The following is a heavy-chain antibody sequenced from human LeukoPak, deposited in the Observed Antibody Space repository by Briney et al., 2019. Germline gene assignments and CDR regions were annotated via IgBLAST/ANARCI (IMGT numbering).Heavy chain of an antibody. V-gene: IGHV4-59*01. CDR2: IYYSGST. CDR3: ARAHSARLFDP. CDR1: GGSISSYY. Sequence: SETLSLTCTVSGGSISSYYWSRIRQPPGKGLEWIGYIYYSGSTNYNPSLKSRVTISVDTSKNQFSLKLSSVTAADTAVYYCARAHSARLFDPWGQGTLVTVSS. J-gene: IGHJ5*02. D-gene: IGHD6-6*01.